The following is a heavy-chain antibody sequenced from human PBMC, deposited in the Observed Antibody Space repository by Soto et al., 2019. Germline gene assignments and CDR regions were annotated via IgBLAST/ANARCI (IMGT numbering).Heavy chain of an antibody. J-gene: IGHJ4*02. CDR3: ARAVAVPADFAY. CDR1: GYTFTGYA. D-gene: IGHD6-19*01. Sequence: ASVKVSCKASGYTFTGYAMHWVRQAPGQRLEWMGWINAGNGNTKYSQKFQGRVTITRDTSASAAYMELSSLSSEDTAVYYCARAVAVPADFAYWGQRTPVPVSS. CDR2: INAGNGNT. V-gene: IGHV1-3*01.